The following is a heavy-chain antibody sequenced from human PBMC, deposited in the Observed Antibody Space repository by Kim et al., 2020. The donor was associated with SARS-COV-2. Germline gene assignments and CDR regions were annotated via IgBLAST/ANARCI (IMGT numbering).Heavy chain of an antibody. J-gene: IGHJ4*02. CDR1: GFTFSSYE. Sequence: GGSLRLSCAASGFTFSSYEMNWVRQAPGKGLEWVSYISSSGSTIYYADSVKGRFTISRDNAKNSLYLQMNSLRAEATAVYYCARGIRYYDFWSGYPRGYYFDYWGQGTLVTVSS. V-gene: IGHV3-48*03. D-gene: IGHD3-3*01. CDR2: ISSSGSTI. CDR3: ARGIRYYDFWSGYPRGYYFDY.